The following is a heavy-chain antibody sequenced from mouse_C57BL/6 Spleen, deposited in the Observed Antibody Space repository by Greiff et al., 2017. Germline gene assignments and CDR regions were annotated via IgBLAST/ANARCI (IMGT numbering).Heavy chain of an antibody. CDR3: TRCATVVAHYAMDY. CDR1: GYTFTDYE. CDR2: IDPETGGT. D-gene: IGHD1-1*01. J-gene: IGHJ4*01. V-gene: IGHV1-15*01. Sequence: VQLQQSGAELVRPGASVTLSCKASGYTFTDYEMHWVKQTPVHGLEWIGAIDPETGGTAYNQKFKGKAILTADKSSSTAYMELRSLTSEDYAVYYCTRCATVVAHYAMDYWGQGTSVTVSS.